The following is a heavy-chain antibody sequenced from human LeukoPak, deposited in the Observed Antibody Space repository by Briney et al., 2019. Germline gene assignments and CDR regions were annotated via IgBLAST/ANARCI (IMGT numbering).Heavy chain of an antibody. CDR2: ISWNSGSI. J-gene: IGHJ3*02. CDR1: GFTFDDYA. CDR3: AKARDGLIGDAFDI. D-gene: IGHD5-24*01. V-gene: IGHV3-9*01. Sequence: GRSLRLSCAASGFTFDDYAMHWVRQAPGKGLEWVSGISWNSGSIGYADFVKGRFTISRDNAKNSLYLQMNSLGAEDTALYYCAKARDGLIGDAFDIWGQGTMVTVSS.